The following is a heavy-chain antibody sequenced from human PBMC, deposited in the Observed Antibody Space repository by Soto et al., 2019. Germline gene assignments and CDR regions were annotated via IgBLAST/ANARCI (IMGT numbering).Heavy chain of an antibody. V-gene: IGHV3-30*04. CDR1: GFTFSSYA. CDR2: ISYDGRDK. D-gene: IGHD1-26*01. Sequence: PGGSLRLSCAASGFTFSSYAMHWVRQAPGTGLEWVAVISYDGRDKYYPDSVKGRFTISRDNSKNTLYLQMNSLRAEDTAVYYCARSAGGSYPQYDYWGQGTRVTSPQ. CDR3: ARSAGGSYPQYDY. J-gene: IGHJ4*02.